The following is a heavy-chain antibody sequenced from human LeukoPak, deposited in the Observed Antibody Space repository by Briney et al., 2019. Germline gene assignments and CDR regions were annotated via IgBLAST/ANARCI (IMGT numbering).Heavy chain of an antibody. V-gene: IGHV1-18*01. Sequence: ASVKVSCKASGYTFTRYGITWVRLAPGQGLEWMGWISTYSDDIKYAQRLQGRVTLTTDTSTSTAYMELSRLRSDDAAVYYCARDSVAARPGDYWGQGTLVTVSS. D-gene: IGHD6-6*01. CDR2: ISTYSDDI. CDR3: ARDSVAARPGDY. CDR1: GYTFTRYG. J-gene: IGHJ4*02.